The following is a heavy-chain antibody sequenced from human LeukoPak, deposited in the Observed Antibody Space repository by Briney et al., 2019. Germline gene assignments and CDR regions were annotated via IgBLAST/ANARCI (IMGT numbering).Heavy chain of an antibody. J-gene: IGHJ4*02. CDR3: ARDSRAAGYLDY. Sequence: GGSLRLSCAASGFTVSSNCMSWVRQAPGKGLEWVSVIYSGGSIYYADSVKGRFTISRDNSKNTLYLQMNSLRAEDTAVYYCARDSRAAGYLDYWGQGTLVTVSS. CDR1: GFTVSSNC. V-gene: IGHV3-53*01. D-gene: IGHD6-13*01. CDR2: IYSGGSI.